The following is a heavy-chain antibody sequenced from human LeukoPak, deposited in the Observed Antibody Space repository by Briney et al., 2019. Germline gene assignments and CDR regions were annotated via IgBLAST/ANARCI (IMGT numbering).Heavy chain of an antibody. CDR1: GFTFSGSA. CDR3: SRLNDRNAFDI. Sequence: GGSLRLSCAASGFTFSGSAMHWVRQASGKGLEWVGRIRSKANSYATAYAASVKGRFTISRDDSNNTAYLQMDSLKTEDTAVYYCSRLNDRNAFDIWGQGTMATVSS. CDR2: IRSKANSYAT. V-gene: IGHV3-73*01. J-gene: IGHJ3*02.